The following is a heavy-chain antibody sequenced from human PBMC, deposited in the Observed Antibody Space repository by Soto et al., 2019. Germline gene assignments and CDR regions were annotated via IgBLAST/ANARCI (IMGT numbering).Heavy chain of an antibody. D-gene: IGHD3-22*01. V-gene: IGHV3-30*18. CDR2: ISYDGSNK. CDR3: AKLLDHYGDPYYYDSSGYYYSFDY. Sequence: GGSLRLSCAASGFTFSSYGMHWVRQAPGKGLEWVAVISYDGSNKYYADSVKGRFTISRDNSKNTLYLQMNSLRAEDTAVYYCAKLLDHYGDPYYYDSSGYYYSFDYWGQGTLVTVSS. J-gene: IGHJ4*02. CDR1: GFTFSSYG.